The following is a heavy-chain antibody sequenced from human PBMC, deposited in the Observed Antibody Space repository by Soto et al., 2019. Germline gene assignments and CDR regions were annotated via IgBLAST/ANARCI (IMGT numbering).Heavy chain of an antibody. J-gene: IGHJ4*02. CDR1: GYIFTDFS. Sequence: QIQLVQSGAEVQRPGASVKVSCKASGYIFTDFSISWLRQAPGQGLEGIGWIGTYSGRSDSAQKVRGRLTMTTDTSTTTAYMDLRSLRFDDTAVYYCARRHGDPSSAAGFDYWGQGTLVSVSS. D-gene: IGHD2-15*01. V-gene: IGHV1-18*01. CDR2: IGTYSGRS. CDR3: ARRHGDPSSAAGFDY.